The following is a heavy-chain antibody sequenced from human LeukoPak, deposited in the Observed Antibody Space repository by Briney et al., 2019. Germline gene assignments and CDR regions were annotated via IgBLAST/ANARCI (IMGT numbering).Heavy chain of an antibody. CDR2: VTHDGRI. Sequence: SETLSLTCAVHGGSFSDSYWNWIRQPPGKGLEWIGEVTHDGRINYNPSLRGRVPISVDPSMNQFSPRLTSVTAAATAVYYCATIYGDFSDFDSWAQGILVTVSS. V-gene: IGHV4-34*01. CDR1: GGSFSDSY. J-gene: IGHJ4*02. D-gene: IGHD4-17*01. CDR3: ATIYGDFSDFDS.